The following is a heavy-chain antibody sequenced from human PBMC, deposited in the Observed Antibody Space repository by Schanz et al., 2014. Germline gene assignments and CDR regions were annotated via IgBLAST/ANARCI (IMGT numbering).Heavy chain of an antibody. J-gene: IGHJ4*01. V-gene: IGHV4-34*01. CDR2: IHHSGST. CDR3: ARGEWSTSQFDY. CDR1: GGSFSGYY. Sequence: QVQLQQWGAGLLKPSETLSLTCAVYGGSFSGYYWTWIRQPPGKGLEWIGEIHHSGSTNYNPSLKSRVTISMYSSKTQFSLKLSSVTAADTAVYYCARGEWSTSQFDYWGHGTLVTVSS. D-gene: IGHD2-2*01.